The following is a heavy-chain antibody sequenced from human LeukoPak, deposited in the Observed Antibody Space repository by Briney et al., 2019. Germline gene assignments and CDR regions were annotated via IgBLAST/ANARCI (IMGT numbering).Heavy chain of an antibody. D-gene: IGHD2-15*01. CDR1: GFTVSTNY. CDR2: IYSDGST. CDR3: TTIVPDVTATLTFDF. J-gene: IGHJ4*02. Sequence: GGSRRLSCAASGFTVSTNYMSWVRQVPGKGLEWVSVIYSDGSTYSADSVRGRFTISRDNSKNTLYLQMNSLRAEDTAVYYCTTIVPDVTATLTFDFWGQGTLVTVSS. V-gene: IGHV3-66*01.